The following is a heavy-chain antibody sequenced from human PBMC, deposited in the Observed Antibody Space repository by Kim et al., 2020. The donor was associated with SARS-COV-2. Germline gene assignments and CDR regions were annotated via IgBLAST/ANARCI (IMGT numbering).Heavy chain of an antibody. Sequence: IGYADSVKGRFTTSIDKAKNSLYLQMNSLRAEDTALYYCTEGVLAGGADVWGQGTAVIVSS. J-gene: IGHJ6*02. V-gene: IGHV3-9*01. CDR2: I. CDR3: TEGVLAGGADV. D-gene: IGHD3-3*02.